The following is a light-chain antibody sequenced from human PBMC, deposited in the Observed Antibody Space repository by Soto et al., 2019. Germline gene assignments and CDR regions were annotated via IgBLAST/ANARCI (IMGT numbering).Light chain of an antibody. CDR2: DAY. J-gene: IGKJ5*01. CDR3: QQYSNWPIT. Sequence: EIVLTQSPVTLSLSPGERATLSCRASQSVSSYLAWYQQKPGQAHRLLIYDAYNRATGIQDRFSGSGSGTDFTLTFRSLEPEDFAVYYCQQYSNWPITFGQGTRLEIK. CDR1: QSVSSY. V-gene: IGKV3-11*01.